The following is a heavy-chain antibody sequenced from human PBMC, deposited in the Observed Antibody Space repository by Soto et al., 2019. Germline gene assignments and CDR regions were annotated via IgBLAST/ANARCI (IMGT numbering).Heavy chain of an antibody. J-gene: IGHJ4*02. V-gene: IGHV3-7*01. CDR1: GFTFSSYW. CDR3: ARDRDRIMRYFDWDSDY. D-gene: IGHD3-9*01. CDR2: IKQDGSEK. Sequence: PGGSLRLSCAASGFTFSSYWMSWVRQAPGKGLEWVANIKQDGSEKYYVESVKGRFTISRDNAKKTLYLQMNSLRAEDTALYYCARDRDRIMRYFDWDSDYWGQGTLVTVSS.